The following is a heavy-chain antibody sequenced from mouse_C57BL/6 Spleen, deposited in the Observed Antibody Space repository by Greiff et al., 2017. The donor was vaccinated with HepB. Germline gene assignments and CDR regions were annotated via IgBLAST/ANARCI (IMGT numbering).Heavy chain of an antibody. J-gene: IGHJ4*01. Sequence: EVQLQQSGPELVKPGASVKMSCKASGYTFTDYNMHWVKQSHGKSLEWIGYINPNNGGTSYNQKFKGKATLTVNKSSSTAYMELRSLTSEDSAVYYCARERLLLRYAMDDWGQGTSVTVSS. CDR3: ARERLLLRYAMDD. CDR1: GYTFTDYN. D-gene: IGHD1-1*01. V-gene: IGHV1-22*01. CDR2: INPNNGGT.